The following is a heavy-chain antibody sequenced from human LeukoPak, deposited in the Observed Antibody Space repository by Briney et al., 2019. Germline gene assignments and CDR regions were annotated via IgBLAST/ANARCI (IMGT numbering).Heavy chain of an antibody. J-gene: IGHJ5*02. CDR1: GGSISSSIYY. D-gene: IGHD6-19*01. Sequence: SETLSLTCTVSGGSISSSIYYGGWIRQPPGKGLEWIGSIYYSGSTYYNPSLKSRVTISVDTSKNQFSLKLSSVTAADTAVYYCARMVGSGWYLDWFDPWGQGTLVTVSS. CDR2: IYYSGST. CDR3: ARMVGSGWYLDWFDP. V-gene: IGHV4-39*01.